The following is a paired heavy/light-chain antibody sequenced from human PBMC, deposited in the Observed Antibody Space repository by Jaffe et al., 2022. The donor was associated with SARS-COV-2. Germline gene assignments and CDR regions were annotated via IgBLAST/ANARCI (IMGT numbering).Light chain of an antibody. CDR2: KAS. J-gene: IGKJ1*01. CDR3: QQFDTFWT. V-gene: IGKV1-5*03. CDR1: RHISRW. Sequence: DIQMTQSPSTLSASVGDRVTITCRASRHISRWMAWYQQKPGKAPKLLIYKASALESGVPSRFSGSGSGTEFTLTISSLQPDDFATYYCQQFDTFWTFGQGTKVEVK.
Heavy chain of an antibody. CDR2: VAARAPYT. J-gene: IGHJ4*02. CDR3: ARDYEWFGESISYFDY. Sequence: EVQLVESGGGAVQPGGSLRLSCAASGFNLSTNGMIWVRQAPGKGLEWVSAVAARAPYTYYADVVKGRFTISRDYSKNTLHLQMNSLRAEDTAIYYCARDYEWFGESISYFDYWGLGTLVTVSS. D-gene: IGHD3-10*01. V-gene: IGHV3-23*04. CDR1: GFNLSTNG.